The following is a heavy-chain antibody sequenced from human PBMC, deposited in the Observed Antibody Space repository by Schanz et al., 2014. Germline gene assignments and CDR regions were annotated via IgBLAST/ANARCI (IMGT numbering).Heavy chain of an antibody. J-gene: IGHJ4*02. Sequence: QVQLMESGGGVVQPGRSLRLSCAASGFPFSTYGMHWVRQAPGKGLEWVAVIWFDGTKKYYADSVKGRFTISRDNSKNTLYLQMNSLGAEDTAVYYCARDGYNAYDLKRGDYWGQGTQVAVSS. CDR1: GFPFSTYG. V-gene: IGHV3-33*01. CDR2: IWFDGTKK. D-gene: IGHD5-12*01. CDR3: ARDGYNAYDLKRGDY.